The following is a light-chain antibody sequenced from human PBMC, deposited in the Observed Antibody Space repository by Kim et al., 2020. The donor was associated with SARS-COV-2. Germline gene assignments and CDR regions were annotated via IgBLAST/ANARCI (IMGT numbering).Light chain of an antibody. V-gene: IGLV1-40*01. CDR2: GNN. CDR1: RSNTGAGCD. CDR3: QSYDSSLSGYV. J-gene: IGLJ1*01. Sequence: GVTVSCSENRSNTGAGCDVQWYQRLPKPAPNRLIYGNNNRPSGVPHRFSSCESGTSASLAITGLQAEDEADYYCQSYDSSLSGYVFGTGTKVTVL.